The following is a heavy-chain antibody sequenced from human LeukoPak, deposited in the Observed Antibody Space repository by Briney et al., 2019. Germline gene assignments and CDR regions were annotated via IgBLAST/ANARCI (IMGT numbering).Heavy chain of an antibody. CDR3: AGDKRVDTAMVPYYFDY. CDR2: INWNGGST. Sequence: GGSLRLSCAASGFTFDDYGMSWVRQAPGKGLEWVAGINWNGGSTGYADSVKGRFTISRDNAKNSLYLQMNSLRAEDTALYYCAGDKRVDTAMVPYYFDYWGQGTLVTVSS. CDR1: GFTFDDYG. J-gene: IGHJ4*02. D-gene: IGHD5-18*01. V-gene: IGHV3-20*04.